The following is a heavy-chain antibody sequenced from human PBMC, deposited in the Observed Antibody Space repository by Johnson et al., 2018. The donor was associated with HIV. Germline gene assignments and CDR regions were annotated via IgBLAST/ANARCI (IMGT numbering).Heavy chain of an antibody. CDR1: GFTFNSYA. Sequence: VQLVESGGGVVQPGMSLRLSCAASGFTFNSYAMHWVRQAPGKGLEWVSYISSSGNTIYYADSVKGRFTISRDNAKNSLYLQMNSLRAEDTAVYYCARDTYSSDACDIWGQGTMVTVSS. V-gene: IGHV3-48*04. CDR2: ISSSGNTI. D-gene: IGHD4-11*01. J-gene: IGHJ3*02. CDR3: ARDTYSSDACDI.